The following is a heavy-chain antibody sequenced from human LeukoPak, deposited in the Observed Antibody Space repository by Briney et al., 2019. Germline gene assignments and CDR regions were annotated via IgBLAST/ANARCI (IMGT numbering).Heavy chain of an antibody. CDR1: GGTFSSYA. Sequence: SVKVSCKASGGTFSSYAISWVRQAPGQGLEWMGGIIPIFGTANYAQKFQGRVTITADESTSTAYMELSSLRSEDTAVYYCASPLRPYYYDSSGYYSFDYWGQGTLVTVSS. D-gene: IGHD3-22*01. CDR3: ASPLRPYYYDSSGYYSFDY. J-gene: IGHJ4*02. V-gene: IGHV1-69*13. CDR2: IIPIFGTA.